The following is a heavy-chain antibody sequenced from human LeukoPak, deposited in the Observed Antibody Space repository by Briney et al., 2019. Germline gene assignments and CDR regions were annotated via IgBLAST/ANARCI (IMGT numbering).Heavy chain of an antibody. CDR1: GYTFTGYY. D-gene: IGHD6-19*01. CDR3: ARDFCASSGWFPDY. J-gene: IGHJ4*02. CDR2: IHPNSAVT. V-gene: IGHV1-2*02. Sequence: ASVKLCCTASGYTFTGYYMQWGRQAPGQGLEWRGWIHPNSAVTNYAQKFQCRVTMTSDTSISTAYMELSRTRSDDTAVYYCARDFCASSGWFPDYWGQGTLVTVSS.